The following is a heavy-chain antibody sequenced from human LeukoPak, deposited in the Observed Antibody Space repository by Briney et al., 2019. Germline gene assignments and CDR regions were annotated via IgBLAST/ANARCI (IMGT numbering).Heavy chain of an antibody. CDR1: GYSFNSYW. J-gene: IGHJ5*02. CDR3: ARRQASSGWYLGVTWFDP. V-gene: IGHV5-51*01. Sequence: GESLKISCKGSGYSFNSYWIGWVRQMPGKGLEWMGIIYPGDSDTTYSPSFQGQVTMSADKSISTAYLQWSSLKASDTAMYYCARRQASSGWYLGVTWFDPWGQGTLVTVSS. D-gene: IGHD6-19*01. CDR2: IYPGDSDT.